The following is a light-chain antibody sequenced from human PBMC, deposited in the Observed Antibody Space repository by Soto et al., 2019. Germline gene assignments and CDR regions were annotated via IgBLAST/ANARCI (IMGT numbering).Light chain of an antibody. V-gene: IGLV1-44*01. CDR3: ASWDDSLNACV. CDR1: SSNIGSKT. J-gene: IGLJ1*01. Sequence: QPVLTQAPSASGTPGQRVTISCSGSSSNIGSKTVNWYQQLPGMAPKLLIFNNHQRPSGVPDRFSGSKSGTSASLAISGLQSEDEADYYCASWDDSLNACVFGTGTKPTVL. CDR2: NNH.